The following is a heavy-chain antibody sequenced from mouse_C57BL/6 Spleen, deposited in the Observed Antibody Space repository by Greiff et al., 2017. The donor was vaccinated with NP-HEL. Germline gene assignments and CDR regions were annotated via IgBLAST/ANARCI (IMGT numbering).Heavy chain of an antibody. CDR3: ARGDYYGSRGPFDY. J-gene: IGHJ2*01. Sequence: QVQLQQSGPELVKPGASVKISCKASGYAFSSSWMNWVKQRPGKGLEWIGRIYPGDGDTNYNGKFKGKATLTADKSSSTAYMQLSILTSEDSAVYFCARGDYYGSRGPFDYWGQGTTLTVSS. CDR2: IYPGDGDT. V-gene: IGHV1-82*01. CDR1: GYAFSSSW. D-gene: IGHD1-1*01.